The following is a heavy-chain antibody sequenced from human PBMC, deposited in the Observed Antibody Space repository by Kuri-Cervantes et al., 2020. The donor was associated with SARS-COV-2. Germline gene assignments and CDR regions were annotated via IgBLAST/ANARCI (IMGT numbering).Heavy chain of an antibody. J-gene: IGHJ5*01. CDR1: GFTFDDYA. CDR2: ISWNSGSI. Sequence: GGSLRLPCEASGFTFDDYAMHWVRQAPGKGLEWVSGISWNSGSIGYADSVWGRFTISRDNAKNSLYLQMNDLRAEDTALYYCARHRGGSTYFGFDSWGQGTLVTVSS. V-gene: IGHV3-9*01. CDR3: ARHRGGSTYFGFDS. D-gene: IGHD3-9*01.